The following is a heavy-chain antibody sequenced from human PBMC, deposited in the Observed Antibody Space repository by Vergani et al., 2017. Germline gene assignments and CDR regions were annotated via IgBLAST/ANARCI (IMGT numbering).Heavy chain of an antibody. CDR2: IYTSGST. CDR3: ARSSDFWSGYYSYCYYGMDV. D-gene: IGHD3-3*01. Sequence: QVQLQESGPGLVKPSQTLSLTCTVSGGSISSGSYYWSWIRQPAGKGLEWIGRIYTSGSTNYNPSLKSRVTISVDTSKNQFSLKLSSVTAADTAVYYCARSSDFWSGYYSYCYYGMDVWGQGTTVTVSS. V-gene: IGHV4-61*02. J-gene: IGHJ6*02. CDR1: GGSISSGSYY.